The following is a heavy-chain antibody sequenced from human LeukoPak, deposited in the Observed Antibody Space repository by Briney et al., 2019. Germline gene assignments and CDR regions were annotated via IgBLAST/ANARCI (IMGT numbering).Heavy chain of an antibody. CDR3: AELGITMIGGV. V-gene: IGHV3-48*03. Sequence: GSLRLSCAASGFTFSSYEMNWVRQAPGKGLEWVSYISSSGSTIYYADSVKGRFAISRDNAKNSLYLQMNSLRAEDTAVYYCAELGITMIGGVWGKGTTVTISS. CDR1: GFTFSSYE. D-gene: IGHD3-10*02. J-gene: IGHJ6*04. CDR2: ISSSGSTI.